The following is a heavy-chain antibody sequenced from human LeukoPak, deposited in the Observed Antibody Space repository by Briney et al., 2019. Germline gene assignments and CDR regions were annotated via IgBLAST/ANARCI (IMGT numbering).Heavy chain of an antibody. V-gene: IGHV1-69*05. CDR3: ARGDTGSSWPIYYYYYMDV. D-gene: IGHD6-6*01. CDR1: GGTFSSYA. Sequence: SVKVSCKASGGTFSSYAISWVRQAPGQGLEWMGRIIPIFGTANYEQKFQGRVTITTDESTSTAYMELSSLRSEDTAVYYCARGDTGSSWPIYYYYYMDVWGKGTTVTVSS. J-gene: IGHJ6*03. CDR2: IIPIFGTA.